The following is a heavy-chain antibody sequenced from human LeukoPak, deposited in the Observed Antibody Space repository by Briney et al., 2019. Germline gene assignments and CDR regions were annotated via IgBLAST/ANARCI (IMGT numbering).Heavy chain of an antibody. Sequence: SETLSLTCAIYSESFSGYFWSRIRQPPGKGLEWIGEINYSGSTNYNPSLKSRVTISVDTSKNQFSLKLSSVTAADTAVYYCARTRDYYMDVWGKGTTVTVSS. CDR3: ARTRDYYMDV. CDR2: INYSGST. J-gene: IGHJ6*03. V-gene: IGHV4-34*01. CDR1: SESFSGYF.